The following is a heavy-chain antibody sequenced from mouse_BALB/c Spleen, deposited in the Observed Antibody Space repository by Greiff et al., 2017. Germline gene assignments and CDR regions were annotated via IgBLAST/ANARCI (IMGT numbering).Heavy chain of an antibody. J-gene: IGHJ2*01. D-gene: IGHD4-1*01. Sequence: EVKVVESGGGLVQPGGSRKLSCAASGFTFSSFGMHWVRQAPEKGLEWVAYISSGSSTIYYADTVKGRFTISRDNPKNTLFLQMTSLRSEDTAMYYCALGRDYFDYWGQGTTLTVSS. CDR2: ISSGSSTI. CDR3: ALGRDYFDY. CDR1: GFTFSSFG. V-gene: IGHV5-17*02.